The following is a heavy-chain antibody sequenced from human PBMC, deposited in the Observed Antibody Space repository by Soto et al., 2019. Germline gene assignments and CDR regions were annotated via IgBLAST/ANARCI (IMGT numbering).Heavy chain of an antibody. CDR3: ARYRREAVAGYTLDN. CDR2: VYNSGST. J-gene: IGHJ4*02. V-gene: IGHV4-59*01. Sequence: SETLSLTFTVSGGSISSNYWTWIRQPPGKGLEWIGYVYNSGSTNYNPSLKSRVTISEDTSKSQFSLKVNSMTAADTAVYYCARYRREAVAGYTLDNWGQGILVTVSS. CDR1: GGSISSNY. D-gene: IGHD6-13*01.